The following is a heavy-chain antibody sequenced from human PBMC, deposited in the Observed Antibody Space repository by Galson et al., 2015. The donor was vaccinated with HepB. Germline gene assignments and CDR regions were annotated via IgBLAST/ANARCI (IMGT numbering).Heavy chain of an antibody. Sequence: SLRLSCAASGFTFKTHSMNWVRQAPGKGLEWVSYISSSSSAIYYADSVKGRFTIFRDNAKNSLYLQMNSLRTADTVVYYCARDLPWSFRGYGMDVWGQGTTVTVSS. CDR3: ARDLPWSFRGYGMDV. V-gene: IGHV3-48*04. CDR1: GFTFKTHS. J-gene: IGHJ6*02. CDR2: ISSSSSAI. D-gene: IGHD2-21*01.